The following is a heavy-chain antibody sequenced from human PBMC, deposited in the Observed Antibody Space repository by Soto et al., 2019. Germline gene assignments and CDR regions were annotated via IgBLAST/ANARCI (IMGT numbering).Heavy chain of an antibody. V-gene: IGHV1-2*02. CDR2: INPNSGGT. CDR1: GYTFTGYY. D-gene: IGHD3-10*01. J-gene: IGHJ5*02. Sequence: ASVKVSCKASGYTFTGYYMHWVRQAPGQGLEWMGWINPNSGGTNYAQKLQGRVTMTTDTSTSTAYMELRGLRSDDTAVYYCARDRYYYGSGSYYISWLDPWGQGTLVTVSS. CDR3: ARDRYYYGSGSYYISWLDP.